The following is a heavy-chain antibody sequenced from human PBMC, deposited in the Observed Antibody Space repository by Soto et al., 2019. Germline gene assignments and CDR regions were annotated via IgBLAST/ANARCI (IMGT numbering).Heavy chain of an antibody. CDR2: IDSDGSNT. CDR3: ARDKSGPAYY. CDR1: GFTFSNYW. D-gene: IGHD5-12*01. J-gene: IGHJ4*02. V-gene: IGHV3-74*01. Sequence: EVQLVESGGGLVQPGGSLRLSCAASGFTFSNYWMHWVRQAPGKGLVWVSLIDSDGSNTYYADSVKGRFTISRDNAKNTLSLQMNNLGAEDTAVYYCARDKSGPAYYWGQGTLVTVSS.